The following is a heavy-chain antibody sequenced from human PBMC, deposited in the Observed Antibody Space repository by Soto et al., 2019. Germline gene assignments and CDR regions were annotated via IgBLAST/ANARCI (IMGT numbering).Heavy chain of an antibody. V-gene: IGHV3-48*02. CDR3: ARERGEYDSGWYIDR. D-gene: IGHD6-19*01. CDR1: GFSFSSHS. J-gene: IGHJ5*02. CDR2: ISSRNSLI. Sequence: EVQLVESGGGLVQPGGSLRLSCAASGFSFSSHSFNWVRQAPGQGLERVAYISSRNSLILYADSVSGRFVISRDNALNSLYLQMNSPRDEDTAIYYCARERGEYDSGWYIDRWGQGTPVTVSS.